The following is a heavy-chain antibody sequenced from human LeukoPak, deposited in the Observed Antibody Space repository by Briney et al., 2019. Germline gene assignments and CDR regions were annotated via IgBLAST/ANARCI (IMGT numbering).Heavy chain of an antibody. CDR1: GGSISISNYY. CDR2: IYYSGNT. V-gene: IGHV4-39*07. Sequence: ASETLSLTCTVSGGSISISNYYWGWIRQPPGKGLEWIGSIYYSGNTYYNPSLKSRVTISLHTSKNQFSLNLSSVTAADTAVYYCARDLRGYYDLDYWGQGTLVTVSS. J-gene: IGHJ4*02. CDR3: ARDLRGYYDLDY. D-gene: IGHD3-3*01.